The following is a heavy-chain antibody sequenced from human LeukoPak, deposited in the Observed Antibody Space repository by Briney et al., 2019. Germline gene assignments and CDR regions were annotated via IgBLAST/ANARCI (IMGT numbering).Heavy chain of an antibody. CDR1: RFTFRSYW. CDR2: IKPDGSKK. V-gene: IGHV3-7*03. CDR3: ASQPAAADVDY. J-gene: IGHJ4*02. D-gene: IGHD2-2*01. Sequence: PGGSLNLCCASSRFTFRSYWITWVRQAPGKGLEWVANIKPDGSKKSYVDSVKGRFTISRDNAKNSLYLQMNSLRADDTGVYYCASQPAAADVDYWGQGTLVTVSS.